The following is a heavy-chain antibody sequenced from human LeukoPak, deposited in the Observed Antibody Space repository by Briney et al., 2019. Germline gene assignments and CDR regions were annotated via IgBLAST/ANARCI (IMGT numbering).Heavy chain of an antibody. V-gene: IGHV4-59*12. J-gene: IGHJ4*02. CDR3: ARGLRDVTIFGVVIMYFDY. CDR1: GGSISSYY. CDR2: IYYSGST. D-gene: IGHD3-3*01. Sequence: PSETLSLTCTVSGGSISSYYWSWIRQPPGKGLEWIGYIYYSGSTYYNPSLKSRVTISVDTSKNQFSLKLSSVTAADTAVYYCARGLRDVTIFGVVIMYFDYWGQGTLVTVSS.